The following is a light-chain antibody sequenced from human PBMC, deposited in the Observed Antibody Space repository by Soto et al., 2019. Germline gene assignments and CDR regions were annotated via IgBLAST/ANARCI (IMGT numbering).Light chain of an antibody. V-gene: IGKV1-5*01. Sequence: DIQMTQSPSTLSASVGDRVTITCRASQSISSWLAWYQQKPGKAPKLLIYDVSTRATGIPARFSGSGSRTDFILTISSLEPEDFAVYYCQQRSNWPITFGQGTRLEI. CDR2: DVS. CDR3: QQRSNWPIT. CDR1: QSISSW. J-gene: IGKJ5*01.